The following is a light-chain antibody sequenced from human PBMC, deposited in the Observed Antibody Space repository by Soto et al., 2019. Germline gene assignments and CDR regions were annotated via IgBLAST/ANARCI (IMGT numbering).Light chain of an antibody. CDR3: HQYGTSPLPGGSPLP. J-gene: IGKJ4*01. CDR1: QSVSGNY. V-gene: IGKV3-20*01. CDR2: GAS. Sequence: ENVLTQSPGTLSLSPGERATLSCRASQSVSGNYLAWYQHKPGQAPRLLIYGASSRATGIADRFSGSGSGTDFTLTISRLEPEDFAVYYCHQYGTSPLPGGSPLPFGGGTKVEIK.